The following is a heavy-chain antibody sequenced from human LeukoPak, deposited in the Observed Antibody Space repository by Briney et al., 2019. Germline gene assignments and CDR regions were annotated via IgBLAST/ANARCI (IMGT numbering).Heavy chain of an antibody. CDR3: AKDGGSGSYFAFDI. CDR1: GFTFNSYG. J-gene: IGHJ3*02. V-gene: IGHV3-30*02. CDR2: IRYDGSKS. Sequence: GGSLRLSCAASGFTFNSYGMHCVRQAPGKGLEWLAFIRYDGSKSYFADSVKVRFALSRDNSKNTMYLQMSSLRPEDTAVYFCAKDGGSGSYFAFDIWGQGTMVTVSS. D-gene: IGHD1-26*01.